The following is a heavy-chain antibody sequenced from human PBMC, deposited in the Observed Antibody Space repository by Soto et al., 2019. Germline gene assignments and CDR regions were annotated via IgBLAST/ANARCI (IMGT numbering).Heavy chain of an antibody. CDR2: IYSSGAT. Sequence: SETLSLTCTVAGGSISGFYWSWVRQPAGKGLEWIGRIYSSGATKYNPSLRNRVTMSVDTSTDQYSLNLASMTAADTAVYFCARGPFCGNDCYSDVWGQGTQVTVS. J-gene: IGHJ4*02. CDR3: ARGPFCGNDCYSDV. CDR1: GGSISGFY. D-gene: IGHD2-21*02. V-gene: IGHV4-4*07.